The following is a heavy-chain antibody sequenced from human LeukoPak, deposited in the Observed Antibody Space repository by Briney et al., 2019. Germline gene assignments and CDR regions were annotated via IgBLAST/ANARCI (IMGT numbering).Heavy chain of an antibody. J-gene: IGHJ4*02. Sequence: QPGGSLRLSCAASRFSFSNYWMHWVRQAPGKGLVWVSRVKSDGSNPSYADSVKGRFTISRDNAENMLYLQMNTLGAEDTAVYYCARDIVSGSGSLDYWGQGTLATVSS. V-gene: IGHV3-74*01. CDR1: RFSFSNYW. D-gene: IGHD3-10*01. CDR3: ARDIVSGSGSLDY. CDR2: VKSDGSNP.